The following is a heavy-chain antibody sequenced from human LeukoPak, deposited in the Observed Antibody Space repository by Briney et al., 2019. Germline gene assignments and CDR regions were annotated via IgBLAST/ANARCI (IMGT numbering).Heavy chain of an antibody. CDR2: IYYSGST. CDR1: GGSISSYY. CDR3: ARDTRSYYDSSGYYNWFDP. Sequence: SETLSLTCTVSGGSISSYYWSWIPQPPGKGLEWIGYIYYSGSTNYNPSLKSRVTMSVDTSKTQFSLKLSSVTAADTAVYYCARDTRSYYDSSGYYNWFDPWGQGTLVTVSS. J-gene: IGHJ5*02. V-gene: IGHV4-59*01. D-gene: IGHD3-22*01.